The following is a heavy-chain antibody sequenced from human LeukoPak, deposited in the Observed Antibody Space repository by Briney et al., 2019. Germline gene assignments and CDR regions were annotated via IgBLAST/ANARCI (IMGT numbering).Heavy chain of an antibody. Sequence: GGSLRLSCAASGFTFSDHAMHWVRQAPGKGLEWVALISYDGRNQVYADSVNGRFTISRDNSNNILYLQMNSLRPDDTAVFYCARRLVVPTSSDAFDIWGQGTVVTVSS. D-gene: IGHD3-22*01. CDR2: ISYDGRNQ. CDR3: ARRLVVPTSSDAFDI. CDR1: GFTFSDHA. V-gene: IGHV3-30*04. J-gene: IGHJ3*02.